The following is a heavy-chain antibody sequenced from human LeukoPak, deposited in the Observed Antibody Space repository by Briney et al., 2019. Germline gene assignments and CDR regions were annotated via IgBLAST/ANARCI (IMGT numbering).Heavy chain of an antibody. CDR3: ARSRGYSYAQDN. Sequence: SETVSLTCTVSGGSISVYTAYYWGWIRQPPGTGLEWIGGIFSSGSTYYNPSLKSRVTISVDTSKNQFSLKLSSVTAADTAVYFWARSRGYSYAQDNWGQGTLVTVSS. J-gene: IGHJ4*02. CDR1: GGSISVYTAYY. D-gene: IGHD5-18*01. V-gene: IGHV4-39*01. CDR2: IFSSGST.